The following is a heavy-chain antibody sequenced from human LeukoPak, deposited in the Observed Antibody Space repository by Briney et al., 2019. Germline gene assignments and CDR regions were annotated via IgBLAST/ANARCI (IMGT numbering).Heavy chain of an antibody. CDR1: GFTFSNYA. CDR3: ARDHTLWKDHDDFDI. D-gene: IGHD1-1*01. Sequence: PGGSLRLSCAASGFTFSNYAMSWVRQAPGKGLEWVSSIHYSGGSTYYADSVKGRFTISRDNSKSTLYLQMNSLRVEDTAVYFCARDHTLWKDHDDFDIWGQGTMVTVSS. CDR2: IHYSGGST. V-gene: IGHV3-23*01. J-gene: IGHJ3*02.